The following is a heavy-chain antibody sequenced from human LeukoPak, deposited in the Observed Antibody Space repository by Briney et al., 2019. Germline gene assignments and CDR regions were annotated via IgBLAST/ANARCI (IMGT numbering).Heavy chain of an antibody. CDR3: ARTRITIVGVVIPDAFDI. D-gene: IGHD3-3*01. V-gene: IGHV3-7*03. CDR1: GFTFSSYW. CDR2: IKHDGSEK. J-gene: IGHJ3*02. Sequence: GGSLRLSCAASGFTFSSYWMSWVRQAPGKGLEWVANIKHDGSEKYYVDSVKGRFAISRDNAKNSLYLQMNSLGAEDTAVYYCARTRITIVGVVIPDAFDIWGQGTMVTVSS.